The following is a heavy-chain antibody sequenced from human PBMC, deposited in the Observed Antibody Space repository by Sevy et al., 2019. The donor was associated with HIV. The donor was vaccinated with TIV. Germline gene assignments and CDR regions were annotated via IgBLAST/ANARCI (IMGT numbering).Heavy chain of an antibody. D-gene: IGHD3-9*01. CDR2: ISYDGSNK. CDR1: GFTFSSYA. V-gene: IGHV3-30*04. Sequence: GGSLRLSCAASGFTFSSYAMHWVRQAPGKGLEWVAVISYDGSNKYYADSVKGRFTISRDNSKNTLYLQMNSLRAEEXXVYYCARGGYFDWLLSEHTYYGMDVWGQGTTVTVSS. J-gene: IGHJ6*02. CDR3: ARGGYFDWLLSEHTYYGMDV.